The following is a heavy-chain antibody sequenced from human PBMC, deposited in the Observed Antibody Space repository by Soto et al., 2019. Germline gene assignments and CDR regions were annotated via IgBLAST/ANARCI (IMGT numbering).Heavy chain of an antibody. D-gene: IGHD3-22*01. V-gene: IGHV1-69*13. Sequence: SVKVSCKASGGTFSSYAISWVRQAPGQGLEWMGGIIPIFGTANYAQKFQGRVTITADESTSTAYMELSSLRSEDTAVYYCARAMIGSNYYYYYGMDVWGQGTTVTVSS. CDR3: ARAMIGSNYYYYYGMDV. CDR2: IIPIFGTA. J-gene: IGHJ6*02. CDR1: GGTFSSYA.